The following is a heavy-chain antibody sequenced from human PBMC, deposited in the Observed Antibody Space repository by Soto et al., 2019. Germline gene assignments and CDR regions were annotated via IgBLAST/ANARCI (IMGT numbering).Heavy chain of an antibody. V-gene: IGHV3-74*03. CDR2: INSDGGTT. J-gene: IGHJ5*02. D-gene: IGHD7-27*01. CDR3: ASVGTGNYNWFDP. CDR1: GFTFSSYW. Sequence: PGGSLRLSCAASGFTFSSYWMHWVRQAPGKGLVWVSRINSDGGTTTYADSVKGRFTISRDNAKNTLYLQMNSLRVEDTAVYHCASVGTGNYNWFDPWGQGTLVTVSS.